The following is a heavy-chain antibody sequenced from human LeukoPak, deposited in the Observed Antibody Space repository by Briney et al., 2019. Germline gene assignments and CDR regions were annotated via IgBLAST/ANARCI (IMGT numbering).Heavy chain of an antibody. D-gene: IGHD3-9*01. CDR1: GYTLTELS. V-gene: IGHV1-24*01. J-gene: IGHJ4*02. CDR2: FDPEDGET. CDR3: ATVSRYDIVMGFDY. Sequence: ASVKVSCKVSGYTLTELSMHWVRQAPGKGLEWMGGFDPEDGETIYAQKFQGRVTMTEDTSTDTAYMELSSLRSEDTAVYYCATVSRYDIVMGFDYWGQGTLVTVSS.